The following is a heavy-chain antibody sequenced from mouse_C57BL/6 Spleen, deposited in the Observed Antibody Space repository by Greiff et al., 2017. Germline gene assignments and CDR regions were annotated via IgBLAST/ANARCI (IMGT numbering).Heavy chain of an antibody. Sequence: VQLQESGPGLVQPSQSLSITCTVSGFSLTSYGVHWVRQSPGKGLEWLGVIWRGGSTDYNAAFMSRLSITKDNSKSQVFFKMNSLQADDTAIYXCAKEDGNYASWFAYWGQGTLVTVSA. J-gene: IGHJ3*01. D-gene: IGHD2-1*01. CDR3: AKEDGNYASWFAY. V-gene: IGHV2-5*01. CDR1: GFSLTSYG. CDR2: IWRGGST.